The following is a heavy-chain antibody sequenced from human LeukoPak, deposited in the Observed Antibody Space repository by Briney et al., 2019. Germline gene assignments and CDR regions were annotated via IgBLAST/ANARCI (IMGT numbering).Heavy chain of an antibody. CDR2: IYSGGST. V-gene: IGHV3-66*01. D-gene: IGHD2-15*01. Sequence: GGSLRLSCAASGFTFTTYSMNWVRQAPGKGLEWVSVIYSGGSTFYADSVKGRFTISRDNSKNTLYLQMNSLRAEDTAVYYCASDSYSPEYFQHWGQGTLVTVSS. CDR1: GFTFTTYS. J-gene: IGHJ1*01. CDR3: ASDSYSPEYFQH.